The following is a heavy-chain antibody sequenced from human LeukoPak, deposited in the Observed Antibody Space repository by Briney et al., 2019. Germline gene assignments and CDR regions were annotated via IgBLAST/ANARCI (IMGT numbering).Heavy chain of an antibody. Sequence: PGGSLRLSCVVSGLSFSRYEMNWVRQAPGKGLEWVSSIRSSGGPTSYADSVQGRFTISRDHAKNSLYLQMNSLRAEDTAVYYCAKSGFRYYSDYWGQGTLVTVSS. J-gene: IGHJ4*02. V-gene: IGHV3-48*03. CDR2: IRSSGGPT. CDR1: GLSFSRYE. D-gene: IGHD2-21*01. CDR3: AKSGFRYYSDY.